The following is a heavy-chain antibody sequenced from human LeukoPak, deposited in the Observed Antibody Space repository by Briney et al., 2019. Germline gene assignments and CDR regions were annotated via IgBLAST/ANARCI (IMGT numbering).Heavy chain of an antibody. CDR1: GGSISSSSYY. D-gene: IGHD1-26*01. Sequence: PSETLSLTCTVSGGSISSSSYYWDWIRQPPGKGLEWIGSIYYGGSTYYNPSLESRVTISVDTSKNQFSLKLSSVTAADTAAYYCASGSYRFDYWGQGTLVTVSS. CDR3: ASGSYRFDY. V-gene: IGHV4-39*07. CDR2: IYYGGST. J-gene: IGHJ4*02.